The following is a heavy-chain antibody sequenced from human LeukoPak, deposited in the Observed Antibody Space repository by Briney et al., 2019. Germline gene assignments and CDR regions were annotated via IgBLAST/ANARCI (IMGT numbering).Heavy chain of an antibody. Sequence: GGSLRLSCTGSGFTLGDYAVTWVRQAQGKGLEWLGFIRCKTYGGATEYAASVKGRFTISRDDSRSIAYLQMNSLKTEDTALYFCTRDEVRGCTNGVCYGMDVWGQGTTVTVSS. CDR3: TRDEVRGCTNGVCYGMDV. CDR2: IRCKTYGGAT. CDR1: GFTLGDYA. D-gene: IGHD2-8*01. J-gene: IGHJ6*02. V-gene: IGHV3-49*04.